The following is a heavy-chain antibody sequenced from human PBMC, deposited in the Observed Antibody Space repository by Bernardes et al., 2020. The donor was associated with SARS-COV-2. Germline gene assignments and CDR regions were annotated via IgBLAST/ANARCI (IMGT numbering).Heavy chain of an antibody. Sequence: SEPLSLTCTVSGGSISSYYWSWIRQPPGKGLEWFGYIYYSGSTNYNPSLKSRVTISADTSKNQFSLRLSSVTAADTAVYYCARSSYTRYYYGMDVWGQGTTVTVSS. CDR2: IYYSGST. J-gene: IGHJ6*02. CDR3: ARSSYTRYYYGMDV. CDR1: GGSISSYY. D-gene: IGHD3-16*01. V-gene: IGHV4-59*01.